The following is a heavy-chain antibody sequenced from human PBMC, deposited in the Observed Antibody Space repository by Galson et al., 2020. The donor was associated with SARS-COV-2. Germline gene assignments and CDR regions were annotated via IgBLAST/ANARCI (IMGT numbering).Heavy chain of an antibody. D-gene: IGHD3-10*01. CDR3: AKDDMRGDELLWFGELLYTPNWFDP. J-gene: IGHJ5*02. CDR2: ISYDGSNK. CDR1: GFTFSSYG. V-gene: IGHV3-30*18. Sequence: GGSLRLSCAASGFTFSSYGMHWVRQAPGKGLEWVAVISYDGSNKYYADSVKGRFTISRDNSKNTLYLQMNSLRAEDTAVYYCAKDDMRGDELLWFGELLYTPNWFDPWGQGTLVTVSS.